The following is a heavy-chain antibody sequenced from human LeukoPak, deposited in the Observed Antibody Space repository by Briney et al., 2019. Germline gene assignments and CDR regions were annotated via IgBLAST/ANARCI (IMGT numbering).Heavy chain of an antibody. D-gene: IGHD2-15*01. Sequence: GGSLRLSCAASGFTFSSYWMSWVRQAPGKGLEWVANIKQDGSDKYYVDSVKGRFTISRDNAKNSLYLQMNSLRAEDTAVYHCVREASGGSKGVSGIFDIWGQGTLVTVSS. J-gene: IGHJ3*02. CDR1: GFTFSSYW. V-gene: IGHV3-7*01. CDR2: IKQDGSDK. CDR3: VREASGGSKGVSGIFDI.